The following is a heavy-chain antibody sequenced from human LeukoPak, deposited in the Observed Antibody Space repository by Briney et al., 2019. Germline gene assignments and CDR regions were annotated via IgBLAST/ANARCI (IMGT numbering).Heavy chain of an antibody. J-gene: IGHJ4*02. Sequence: VRQAXGXXLEWMGCINPNDGGTISAQKFQGRVTMTRDTSISTAYMELSRLRSDDTAVYYCARDDYGDLQYFENWGQGTLVTASS. V-gene: IGHV1-2*02. CDR2: INPNDGGT. D-gene: IGHD4-17*01. CDR3: ARDDYGDLQYFEN.